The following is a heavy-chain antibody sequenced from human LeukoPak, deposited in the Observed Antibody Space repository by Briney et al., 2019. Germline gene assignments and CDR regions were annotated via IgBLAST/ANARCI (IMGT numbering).Heavy chain of an antibody. Sequence: MSSETLSLTCTVSGDSISSYYWSWIRQPPGKGLEWIGYIYYSGSTNYNPSLKSRVTISVDTSKNQFSLKLSSVTAADTAVYYCAGHHPRNTVDFWGQGTLVTVSS. CDR2: IYYSGST. V-gene: IGHV4-59*08. J-gene: IGHJ4*02. CDR3: AGHHPRNTVDF. CDR1: GDSISSYY. D-gene: IGHD2/OR15-2a*01.